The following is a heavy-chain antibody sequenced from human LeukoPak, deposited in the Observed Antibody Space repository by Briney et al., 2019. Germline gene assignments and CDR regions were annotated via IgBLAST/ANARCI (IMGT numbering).Heavy chain of an antibody. V-gene: IGHV3-11*01. Sequence: GGSLRLSCAASGFIFSDYYMSWIRQAPGKGLEWVSYIGGSGTTIFYAHSVKGRFTISRDNAKNSLYLQMNSLRAEDTAVYYCARFAGSGSYYIDYWGQGTLITVSS. CDR2: IGGSGTTI. D-gene: IGHD3-10*01. J-gene: IGHJ4*02. CDR3: ARFAGSGSYYIDY. CDR1: GFIFSDYY.